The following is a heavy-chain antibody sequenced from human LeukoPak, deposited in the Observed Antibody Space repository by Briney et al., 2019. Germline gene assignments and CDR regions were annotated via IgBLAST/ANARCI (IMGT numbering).Heavy chain of an antibody. V-gene: IGHV3-49*03. CDR3: TKGDYHAY. CDR2: IRSNTYGGAA. Sequence: GGSLRLSCTASGFTFGDYAMSWFRQAPGKGLEWVGFIRSNTYGGAAEYAASVKGRFTISRDDSKSIAYLQMNSLKTEDTAVYYCTKGDYHAYWGQGTLATVSS. CDR1: GFTFGDYA. J-gene: IGHJ4*02.